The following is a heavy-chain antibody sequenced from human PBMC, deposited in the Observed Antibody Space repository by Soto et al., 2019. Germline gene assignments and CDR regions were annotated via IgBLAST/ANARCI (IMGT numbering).Heavy chain of an antibody. D-gene: IGHD2-2*01. V-gene: IGHV3-11*06. Sequence: QVQLVESGGGLVKPGGSLRLSCAASGFTFSDYYMSWIRQAPGKGLEWVSYISSSSSYTNYADSVKGRFTISRDNAKNSLYLQMNSLRAEDTAVYYCARVIVVVPAAGFDPWGQGPLVTVSA. J-gene: IGHJ5*02. CDR3: ARVIVVVPAAGFDP. CDR2: ISSSSSYT. CDR1: GFTFSDYY.